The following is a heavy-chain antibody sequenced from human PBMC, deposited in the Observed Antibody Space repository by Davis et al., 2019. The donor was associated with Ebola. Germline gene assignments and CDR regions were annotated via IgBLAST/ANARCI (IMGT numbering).Heavy chain of an antibody. J-gene: IGHJ6*02. CDR1: GYTFTSYY. D-gene: IGHD6-25*01. CDR2: INPIGGSP. CDR3: ARGAGGYYYYYGMDV. V-gene: IGHV1-46*01. Sequence: ASVKVSCKASGYTFTSYYMHWVRQAPGQGLEWMGIINPIGGSPSYAQKFQGRVTMTRDTSTSTVYMELSSLRSEDTAVYYCARGAGGYYYYYGMDVWGQGTTVTVSS.